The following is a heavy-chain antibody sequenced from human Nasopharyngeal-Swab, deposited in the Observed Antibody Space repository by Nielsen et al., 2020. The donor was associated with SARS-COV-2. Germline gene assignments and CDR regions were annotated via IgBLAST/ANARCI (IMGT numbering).Heavy chain of an antibody. V-gene: IGHV4-61*01. CDR1: GGSVSSGSYY. J-gene: IGHJ4*02. D-gene: IGHD6-13*01. Sequence: SETLSLTCTVSGGSVSSGSYYWSWIRQPPGKGLEWIGYIYYSGSTNYNPSLKSRVTISVDTSKNQFSLKLSSVTAADTAVYYCAGRAVQQPPRVDYWGQGTLVTVSS. CDR3: AGRAVQQPPRVDY. CDR2: IYYSGST.